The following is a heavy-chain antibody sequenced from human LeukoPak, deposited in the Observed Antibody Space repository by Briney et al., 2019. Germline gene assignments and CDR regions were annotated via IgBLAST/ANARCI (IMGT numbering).Heavy chain of an antibody. CDR2: ISSGGGT. CDR1: GFTFTSYA. V-gene: IGHV3-23*01. Sequence: GGSLRLSCAASGFTFTSYAMSWVRQAPGKGLEWVSAISSGGGTYYADSVKGRFTISRDNSKNTLYLQMNSLRAEDTAVYYCARRILLQYYFDYWGQGTLVTVSS. D-gene: IGHD3-3*02. J-gene: IGHJ4*02. CDR3: ARRILLQYYFDY.